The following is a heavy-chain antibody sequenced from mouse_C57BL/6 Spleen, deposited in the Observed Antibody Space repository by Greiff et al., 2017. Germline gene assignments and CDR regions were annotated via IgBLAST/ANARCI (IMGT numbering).Heavy chain of an antibody. J-gene: IGHJ2*01. CDR3: ARWGGSSYY. CDR2: ISYDGSN. D-gene: IGHD1-1*01. Sequence: EVKLQESGPGLVKPSQSLSLTCSVTGYSITSGYYWNWIRQFPGNKLEWMGYISYDGSNNYNPSLKNRISITRDTSKNQFFLKLNSVTTEDTATYYCARWGGSSYYWGQGTTLTVSS. CDR1: GYSITSGYY. V-gene: IGHV3-6*01.